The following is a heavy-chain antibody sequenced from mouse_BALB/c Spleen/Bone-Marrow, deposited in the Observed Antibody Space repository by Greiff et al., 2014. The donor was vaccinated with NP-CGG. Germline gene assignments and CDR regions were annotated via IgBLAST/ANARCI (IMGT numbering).Heavy chain of an antibody. CDR2: ISYSGST. J-gene: IGHJ3*01. CDR3: ARRDWDAFAY. CDR1: GYSITSDYA. Sequence: EVKVEESGPGLVKPSQSLSLTCTVTGYSITSDYAWNWIRQFPGNKLEWMGYISYSGSTSYSPSLKSRISITRDTSKNQFFLQLNSVTTEDTATYYCARRDWDAFAYWGQGTLVTVSA. D-gene: IGHD4-1*01. V-gene: IGHV3-2*02.